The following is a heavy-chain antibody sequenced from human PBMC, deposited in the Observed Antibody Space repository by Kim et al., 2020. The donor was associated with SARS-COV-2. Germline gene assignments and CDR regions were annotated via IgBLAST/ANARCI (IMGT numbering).Heavy chain of an antibody. D-gene: IGHD3-16*01. Sequence: TNTADPVKARFTISEDNEKNTLYLQRNSLRAEDTAVYYCARGWSLGDWGQGTLVTVSS. V-gene: IGHV3-74*01. CDR3: ARGWSLGD. CDR2: T. J-gene: IGHJ4*02.